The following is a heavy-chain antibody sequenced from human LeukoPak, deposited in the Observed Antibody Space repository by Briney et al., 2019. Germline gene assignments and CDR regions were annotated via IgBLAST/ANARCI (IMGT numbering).Heavy chain of an antibody. Sequence: GGSLRLSCAASGFTFSSYAMSWVRQAPGKGLEWVSAISGSGGSTYYAGSAKGRFTISRDNSKNTLYLQMNSLRAEDTAVYYCANGGSGITMIVVVITGGAYFDYWGQGTLVTVSS. CDR3: ANGGSGITMIVVVITGGAYFDY. CDR2: ISGSGGST. CDR1: GFTFSSYA. V-gene: IGHV3-23*01. D-gene: IGHD3-22*01. J-gene: IGHJ4*02.